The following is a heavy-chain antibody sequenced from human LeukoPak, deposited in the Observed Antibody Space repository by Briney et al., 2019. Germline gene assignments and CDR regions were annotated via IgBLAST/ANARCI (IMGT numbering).Heavy chain of an antibody. CDR2: IYYSGST. CDR3: ARRTYSSSSFDY. CDR1: GDSISSSNYY. Sequence: SETLSLTCTVSGDSISSSNYYWGWIRQSPGKGLEWIGSIYYSGSTYYNPSLKSRVTISVDTSKNQFSLNLSSVTAADTAVYFCARRTYSSSSFDYWGQGTLVTVSS. V-gene: IGHV4-39*01. J-gene: IGHJ4*02. D-gene: IGHD6-6*01.